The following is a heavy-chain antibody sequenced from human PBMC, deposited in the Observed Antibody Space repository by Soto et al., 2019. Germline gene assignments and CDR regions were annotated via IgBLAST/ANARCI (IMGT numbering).Heavy chain of an antibody. D-gene: IGHD5-12*01. V-gene: IGHV1-69*05. CDR2: IVPIVDTS. CDR1: GGTFSSYA. CDR3: XXXXXIPGYPDN. J-gene: IGHJ4*02. Sequence: QVQLVQSGAEVRQPASSVKVSCKTSGGTFSSYAISWVRQAPGQGLEWMGGIVPIVDTSTYAQKFQGRVXXXXXXXXXXXXXXXXXXXXXXXXXXXXXXXXXIPGYPDNWGQGTLVTVSS.